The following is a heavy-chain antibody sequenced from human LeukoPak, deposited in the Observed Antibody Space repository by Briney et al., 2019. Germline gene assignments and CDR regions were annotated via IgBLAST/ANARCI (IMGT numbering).Heavy chain of an antibody. Sequence: GGSLRLSCAASGFTFSSYEMNWVRQAPGKGLEWVAYIRSGGSTIYYADSVKGRFTISRDNAKNSLYLQMNGLRAEDTAVYYCARVNYDSSGYWYFDYWGQGTLVTVSS. CDR1: GFTFSSYE. V-gene: IGHV3-48*03. D-gene: IGHD3-22*01. CDR3: ARVNYDSSGYWYFDY. J-gene: IGHJ4*02. CDR2: IRSGGSTI.